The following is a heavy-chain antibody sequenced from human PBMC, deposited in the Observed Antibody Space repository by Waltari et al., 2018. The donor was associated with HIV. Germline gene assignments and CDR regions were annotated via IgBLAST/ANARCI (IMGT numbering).Heavy chain of an antibody. V-gene: IGHV3-23*01. CDR2: SDGSGST. J-gene: IGHJ4*02. CDR3: AKSYGYNFRSTYFDN. D-gene: IGHD5-12*01. CDR1: GFTFSNYA. Sequence: EVQLLESGGGLVQPGGSLRLSCATSGFTFSNYAVIWVRQAPGTGLEWFSVSDGSGSTKYAASVRGRFAISRDNSKNTRYLQRESLRAEDTAVYYCAKSYGYNFRSTYFDNWGQGTLLTVSS.